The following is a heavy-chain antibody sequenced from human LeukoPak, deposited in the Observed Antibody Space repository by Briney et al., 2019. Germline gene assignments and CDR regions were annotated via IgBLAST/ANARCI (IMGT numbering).Heavy chain of an antibody. CDR3: AKISRYVWGSYHFDY. CDR2: ISGSGGST. CDR1: GFTFSSYA. D-gene: IGHD3-16*02. V-gene: IGHV3-23*01. J-gene: IGHJ4*02. Sequence: GGSLRLSCAASGFTFSSYAMSWVRQAPGKGLEWVSAISGSGGSTYYADSVEGRFTISRDNSKNTLYLQMNSLRAEDTAVYYCAKISRYVWGSYHFDYWGQGTLVTVSS.